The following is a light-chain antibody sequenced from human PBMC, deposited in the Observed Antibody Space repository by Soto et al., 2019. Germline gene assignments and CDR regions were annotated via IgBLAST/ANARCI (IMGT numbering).Light chain of an antibody. CDR3: QQSYSVPWT. CDR1: QSISTY. Sequence: DIQMTQSPSSLSASVGDRVTIACRASQSISTYLNWYQQKPWKAPKVLIYAASSLQSGVPSRFSGSGSGTDFTLNISRLQPEDFATYYCQQSYSVPWTFGQGTKVEIK. J-gene: IGKJ1*01. V-gene: IGKV1-39*01. CDR2: AAS.